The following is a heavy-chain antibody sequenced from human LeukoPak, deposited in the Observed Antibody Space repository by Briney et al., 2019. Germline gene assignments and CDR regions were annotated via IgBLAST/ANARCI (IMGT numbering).Heavy chain of an antibody. J-gene: IGHJ4*02. CDR2: IYSDGST. CDR3: ARDAPPIVATPIDH. D-gene: IGHD5-12*01. CDR1: GFSVSSNY. V-gene: IGHV3-66*01. Sequence: GGSLRLSCAASGFSVSSNYMSWVRQAPGKGLEWVSVIYSDGSTYYADSVKGRFTISRDNSKNTVYLQMNSLRAEDTAVYYCARDAPPIVATPIDHWGQGTLVTVSS.